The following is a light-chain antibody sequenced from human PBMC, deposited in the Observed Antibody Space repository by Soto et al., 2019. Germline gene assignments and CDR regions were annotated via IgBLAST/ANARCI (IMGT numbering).Light chain of an antibody. CDR1: HSLLHTNAYHY. V-gene: IGKV2-28*01. CDR2: LAS. J-gene: IGKJ5*01. Sequence: DRLLAQHALSLSLTPGRPASISWRSSHSLLHTNAYHYLDWYLQKPGQSPQLLIYLASYRASGVPDRFSGSGSGTEFTLRISRVEAEDVGVYYCMQPLALPVTVGRGTRLEIK. CDR3: MQPLALPVT.